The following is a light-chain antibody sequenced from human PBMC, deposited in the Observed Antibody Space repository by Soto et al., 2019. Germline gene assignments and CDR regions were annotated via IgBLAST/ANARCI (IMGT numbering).Light chain of an antibody. CDR3: QEYNTWPLT. CDR1: QSVNNN. J-gene: IGKJ1*01. CDR2: GAS. Sequence: ETLMTQSPATLSVSPGERATLSCRASQSVNNNLAWYQQKLGQAPRVLIYGASTRATGIPARFTGSGSGTEFILTITSLQSEDSAVYYCQEYNTWPLTLGQGTKVEFK. V-gene: IGKV3-15*01.